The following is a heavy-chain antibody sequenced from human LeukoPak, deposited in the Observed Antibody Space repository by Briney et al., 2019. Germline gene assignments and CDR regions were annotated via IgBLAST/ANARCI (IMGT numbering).Heavy chain of an antibody. J-gene: IGHJ4*02. V-gene: IGHV3-53*01. Sequence: GGSLRLSCAASGFIVSGNYMSWVRQAPGKGLEWVSVIYSGGSTYYVDSVKGRFTISRDNSKNTLYLQMSSLRAEDTAVYYCAKDRGAYCGGDCYSDYWGQGTLVTVSS. CDR1: GFIVSGNY. CDR3: AKDRGAYCGGDCYSDY. CDR2: IYSGGST. D-gene: IGHD2-21*02.